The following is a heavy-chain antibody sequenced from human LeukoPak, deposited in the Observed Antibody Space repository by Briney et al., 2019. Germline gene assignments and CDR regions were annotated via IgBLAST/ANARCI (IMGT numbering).Heavy chain of an antibody. D-gene: IGHD5-18*01. CDR2: ISSSGSTI. CDR1: GFRFSDHY. J-gene: IGHJ6*03. CDR3: ARCGGRGYSYGYPSYYYYMDV. Sequence: GSLRLSCAASGFRFSDHYMSWIRQAPGKGLEWVSHISSSGSTIYYADSVKGRFTISRDNAKSSLYLQMNSLRAEDTAVYYCARCGGRGYSYGYPSYYYYMDVWGKGTTVTVPS. V-gene: IGHV3-11*04.